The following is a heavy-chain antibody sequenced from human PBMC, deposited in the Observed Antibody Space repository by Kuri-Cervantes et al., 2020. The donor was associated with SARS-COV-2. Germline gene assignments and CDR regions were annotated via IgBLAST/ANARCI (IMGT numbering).Heavy chain of an antibody. CDR3: ARDRRMHFDY. J-gene: IGHJ4*02. CDR1: GFTFSSYA. Sequence: GESLKISCSASGFTFSSYAMHWVRQAPGKGLEWVAVIWYDGSNKYYADSVKGRFTISRDNSKNTLYLQMNSLRAEDTAVYYCARDRRMHFDYWGQGTLVTVSS. D-gene: IGHD6-6*01. CDR2: IWYDGSNK. V-gene: IGHV3-33*08.